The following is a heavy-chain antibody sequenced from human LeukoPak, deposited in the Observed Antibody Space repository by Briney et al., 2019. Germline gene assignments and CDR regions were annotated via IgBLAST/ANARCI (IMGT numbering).Heavy chain of an antibody. CDR3: ADEVRPNDY. V-gene: IGHV3-23*01. CDR1: GFTFSSHA. D-gene: IGHD1-1*01. CDR2: IDISGGST. Sequence: GGSLRLSCAASGFTFSSHAMCWVRQAPGKGLEWVSSIDISGGSTYYADSVQGRFTISRDNSKNTLYLEMNSLRAEDAALYYCADEVRPNDYWGQGTLVTVSS. J-gene: IGHJ4*02.